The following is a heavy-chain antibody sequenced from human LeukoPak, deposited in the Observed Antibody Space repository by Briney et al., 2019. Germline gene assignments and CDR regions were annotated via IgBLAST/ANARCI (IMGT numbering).Heavy chain of an antibody. CDR1: GGSISSYY. CDR3: ASSPLKLGSYYYYYYMDV. J-gene: IGHJ6*03. CDR2: IYTSGST. Sequence: SETLSLTCTVSGGSISSYYWSWIRQPAGKGLEWIGRIYTSGSTSYNPSLKSRVTMSVDTSKNQFSLKLSSVTAADTAVYYCASSPLKLGSYYYYYYMDVWGKGTTVTISS. V-gene: IGHV4-4*07. D-gene: IGHD7-27*01.